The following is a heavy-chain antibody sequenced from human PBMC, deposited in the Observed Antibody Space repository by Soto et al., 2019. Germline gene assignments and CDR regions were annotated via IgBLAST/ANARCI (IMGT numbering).Heavy chain of an antibody. CDR2: ISYDGSNK. J-gene: IGHJ4*02. Sequence: QVQLVESGGGVVQPGRSLRLSCAASGFTFSSYAMHWVRQAPGKGLEWVAVISYDGSNKYYADSVKGRFTISRDNSKNTLDLQMNSLRAEDTAVYYCARDGEDLDYWGQGTLVTVSS. CDR1: GFTFSSYA. CDR3: ARDGEDLDY. V-gene: IGHV3-30-3*01. D-gene: IGHD3-10*01.